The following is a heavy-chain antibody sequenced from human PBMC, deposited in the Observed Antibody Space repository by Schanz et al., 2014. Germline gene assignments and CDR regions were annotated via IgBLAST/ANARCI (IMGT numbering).Heavy chain of an antibody. J-gene: IGHJ6*03. Sequence: QVHLVQSGAEVKKPGASVKVSCKASGYNITSNDVTWVRQATGQGLEWMGWMNPNSGNTGYAQKFQGRVTLTTDTSTSTAYMELRNLRSDDTAVYYCARDHVATTDYDYFFYYLDVWATGITVIVSS. D-gene: IGHD1-1*01. V-gene: IGHV1-8*01. CDR1: GYNITSND. CDR3: ARDHVATTDYDYFFYYLDV. CDR2: MNPNSGNT.